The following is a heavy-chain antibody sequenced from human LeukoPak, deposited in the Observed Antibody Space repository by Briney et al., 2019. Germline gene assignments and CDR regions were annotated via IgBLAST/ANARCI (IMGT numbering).Heavy chain of an antibody. CDR1: GFTFSDYY. J-gene: IGHJ4*02. CDR2: ISGSGSTI. Sequence: KAGGSLRLSCAASGFTFSDYYMGWIRQAPGKGLEWVSYISGSGSTIYYADSVKGRFTISRDNAENSLYLQMNSLRAEDTAVYYCARGDGAAAVLFDYWGQGTLVTVSS. V-gene: IGHV3-11*01. CDR3: ARGDGAAAVLFDY. D-gene: IGHD6-13*01.